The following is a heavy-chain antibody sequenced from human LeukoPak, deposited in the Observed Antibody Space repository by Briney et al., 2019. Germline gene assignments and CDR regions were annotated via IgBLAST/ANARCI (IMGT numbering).Heavy chain of an antibody. CDR2: IYTSGST. Sequence: ASETLSLTCTVSGGSISSYYWSWIRQPAGKGLEWIGRIYTSGSTNYNPSLKSRVTMSVETSKNQFSLELSSVTAADTAVYYCARDGYYDFWSGSSFYYYGMDVWGQGTTVTVSS. D-gene: IGHD3-3*01. CDR3: ARDGYYDFWSGSSFYYYGMDV. J-gene: IGHJ6*02. V-gene: IGHV4-4*07. CDR1: GGSISSYY.